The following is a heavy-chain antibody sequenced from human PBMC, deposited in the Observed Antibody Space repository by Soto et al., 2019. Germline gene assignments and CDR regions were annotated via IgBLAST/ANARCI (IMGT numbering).Heavy chain of an antibody. CDR1: GYSISSGYY. J-gene: IGHJ5*02. Sequence: SETLSLTCAVSGYSISSGYYWGWLRQPPGKGLEWIGGIYHGGSTYYNPSLNSRVTLSIDMTNNHVSLILNSVTAADTAVYYCARVGPWVPYYYDSSPYTFENWFDPWGQGTLVTVSS. CDR2: IYHGGST. V-gene: IGHV4-38-2*01. CDR3: ARVGPWVPYYYDSSPYTFENWFDP. D-gene: IGHD3-22*01.